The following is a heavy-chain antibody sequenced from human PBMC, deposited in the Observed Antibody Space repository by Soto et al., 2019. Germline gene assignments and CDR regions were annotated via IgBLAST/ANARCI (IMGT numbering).Heavy chain of an antibody. J-gene: IGHJ5*02. CDR2: IYYSGST. Sequence: QVQLQESGPGLVKPSQTLSLTCTVSGGSISNGGYYWSWIRQHPGKGLEWIGYIYYSGSTYYNPSLESRVTISVDTSKNQFSLKLSSVTAADTAVYYCARDRVRGLVVAATRGGNWLDPWGQGTLVTVSS. CDR1: GGSISNGGYY. V-gene: IGHV4-31*03. CDR3: ARDRVRGLVVAATRGGNWLDP. D-gene: IGHD2-15*01.